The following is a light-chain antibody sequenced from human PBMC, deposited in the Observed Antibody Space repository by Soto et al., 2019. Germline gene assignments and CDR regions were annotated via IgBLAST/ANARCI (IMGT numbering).Light chain of an antibody. V-gene: IGLV2-14*01. CDR2: EVS. Sequence: ALTQPASVSGSPGQSITISFTGTSSDVGGYNYVSWYQQHPGKAPKLMIYEVSNRPSGVSNRFSGSKSGNTAPLTISGLQAEDEADYYCSSYTSSSTYVFGTGTKV. CDR3: SSYTSSSTYV. CDR1: SSDVGGYNY. J-gene: IGLJ1*01.